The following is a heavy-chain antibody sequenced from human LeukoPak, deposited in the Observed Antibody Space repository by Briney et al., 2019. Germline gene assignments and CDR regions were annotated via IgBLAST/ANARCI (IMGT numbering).Heavy chain of an antibody. CDR1: GFTFSDYY. CDR3: ARDRYSGSYPLDY. CDR2: ISSSGSTI. Sequence: GGSLRLSCAASGFTFSDYYMSWIRQAPGKGLEWVSCISSSGSTIYYADSVKGRFTISRDNAKNSLYLQMNSLRAEDTAVYYCARDRYSGSYPLDYWGQGTLVTVSS. D-gene: IGHD1-26*01. V-gene: IGHV3-11*01. J-gene: IGHJ4*02.